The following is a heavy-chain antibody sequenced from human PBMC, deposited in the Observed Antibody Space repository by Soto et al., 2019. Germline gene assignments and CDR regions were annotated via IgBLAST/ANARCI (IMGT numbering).Heavy chain of an antibody. V-gene: IGHV1-18*04. CDR3: TRAGASDWNYVSTSS. D-gene: IGHD1-7*01. CDR1: GYTFTTSG. Sequence: QLVQSGAEVKKPGASVKVSCKASGYTFTTSGFNWVRQAPGQGLEWMGWISAKSGNTNYAQKLQGRVTITTDTSMSTVYMELKSLTSDDTAIYYCTRAGASDWNYVSTSSWGQGTLVTVSS. J-gene: IGHJ4*02. CDR2: ISAKSGNT.